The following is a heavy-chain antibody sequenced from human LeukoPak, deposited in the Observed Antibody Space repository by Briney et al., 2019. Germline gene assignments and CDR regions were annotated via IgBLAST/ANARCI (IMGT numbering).Heavy chain of an antibody. CDR1: GYSFTTYW. V-gene: IGHV5-51*01. Sequence: GESLKISCKGSGYSFTTYWLAWVRQMPGKRLEWMGVIYPGDSDSRYSPSFQGQVTISVDKSISTAYLQWSSLKASDTAMFYCARLRSGYSPDYWGQGTLVTVSS. CDR3: ARLRSGYSPDY. D-gene: IGHD3-3*01. J-gene: IGHJ4*02. CDR2: IYPGDSDS.